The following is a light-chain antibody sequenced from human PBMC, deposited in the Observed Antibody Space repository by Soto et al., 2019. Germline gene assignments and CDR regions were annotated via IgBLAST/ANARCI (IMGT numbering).Light chain of an antibody. CDR3: SSYTSSDTLV. J-gene: IGLJ2*01. CDR2: QVS. V-gene: IGLV2-14*01. CDR1: TSDVGHYNY. Sequence: QSVLTQPASVSGSPGQSITISCTGTTSDVGHYNYVSWYQQHPGKAPKLMISQVSNRPSGVSNRFSGSKSGNTASLPISGLQAEDEADYYCSSYTSSDTLVFGAGTKVTVL.